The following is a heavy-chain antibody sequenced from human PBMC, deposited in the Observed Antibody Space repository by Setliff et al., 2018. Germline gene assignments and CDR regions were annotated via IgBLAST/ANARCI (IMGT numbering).Heavy chain of an antibody. CDR3: ASARCWPLLDYYMDV. CDR2: IYYSGST. D-gene: IGHD2-15*01. J-gene: IGHJ6*03. V-gene: IGHV4-39*07. CDR1: GGSISISSYY. Sequence: SETLCLTCTVSGGSISISSYYWGWSRQPPGKGLEWIGSIYYSGSTYYSPSLKSRVTISLDTSKNQFSLKLSSVTAADTPVYYCASARCWPLLDYYMDVWGKGTTVTVSS.